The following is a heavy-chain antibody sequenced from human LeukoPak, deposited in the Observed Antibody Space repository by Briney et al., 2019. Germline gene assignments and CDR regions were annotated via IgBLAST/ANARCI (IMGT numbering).Heavy chain of an antibody. V-gene: IGHV4-61*01. J-gene: IGHJ4*02. CDR3: ARGDPPVFDY. CDR1: GGSVSSTSYF. CDR2: MYYNGNT. Sequence: SESLSLTCTVSGGSVSSTSYFWSWIRQPPGKGLEWIGHMYYNGNTHYNPSLKSRVTISIDTSKNQFSLRLSSVTAADTAVYYCARGDPPVFDYWGQGTLVTVPS.